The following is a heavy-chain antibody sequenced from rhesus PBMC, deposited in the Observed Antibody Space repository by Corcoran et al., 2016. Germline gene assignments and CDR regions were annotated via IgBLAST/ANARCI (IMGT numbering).Heavy chain of an antibody. CDR2: ISSDGTKK. CDR3: TRFDY. V-gene: IGHV3-54*02. CDR1: GFTFRIYG. Sequence: EVQLVESGGGLVQPGGSRRVACSASGFTFRIYGFHWVRQAPGKGLEWVAVISSDGTKKNHADSVKDRFTISRDNSKNILYLQMDNLKLEDTAVYYCTRFDYWGQGVLVTVSS. J-gene: IGHJ4*01.